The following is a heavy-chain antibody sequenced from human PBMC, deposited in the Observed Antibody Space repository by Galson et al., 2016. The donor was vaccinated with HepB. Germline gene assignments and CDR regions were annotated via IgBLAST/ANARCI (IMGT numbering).Heavy chain of an antibody. D-gene: IGHD3-9*01. CDR1: GDTFSNPG. V-gene: IGHV1-69*13. CDR3: AWGRAGYHPDH. J-gene: IGHJ4*02. CDR2: IIPLFGTT. Sequence: SVKVSCKASGDTFSNPGISWVRQAPGQGLEWMGGIIPLFGTTKYSQKFQGRVTITADASRNTAYMELSSLTSDDAAVYYCAWGRAGYHPDHWGRGTLVSVSS.